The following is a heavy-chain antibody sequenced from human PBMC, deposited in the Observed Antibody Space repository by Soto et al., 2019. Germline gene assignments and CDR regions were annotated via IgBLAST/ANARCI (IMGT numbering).Heavy chain of an antibody. D-gene: IGHD6-13*01. V-gene: IGHV3-48*03. CDR3: ARDSAARRPNNWLDP. Sequence: EVQLVESGGGLVQPGGSLRLSCAASGFTFSSYEMNWVRQAPGKGLERVSYISSSGNTIYYADSVKGRFTISRDNAQNSLFLQMNSLRAEDTAVYYCARDSAARRPNNWLDPWGQGTLVTVSS. J-gene: IGHJ5*02. CDR2: ISSSGNTI. CDR1: GFTFSSYE.